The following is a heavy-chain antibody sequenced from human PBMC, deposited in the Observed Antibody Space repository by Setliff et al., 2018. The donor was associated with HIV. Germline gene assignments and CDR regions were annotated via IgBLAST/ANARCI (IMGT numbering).Heavy chain of an antibody. CDR3: AKGISSGRSGMDV. J-gene: IGHJ6*02. CDR1: GFTFSSYA. Sequence: LRLSCAASGFTFSSYAMSWVRQAPGKGLEWVSAISGSGGSTYYADSVKGRFTISRDNSKNTLYLQINSLGAEDTAVYYCAKGISSGRSGMDVWGQGTTVTVSS. D-gene: IGHD3-3*02. CDR2: ISGSGGST. V-gene: IGHV3-23*01.